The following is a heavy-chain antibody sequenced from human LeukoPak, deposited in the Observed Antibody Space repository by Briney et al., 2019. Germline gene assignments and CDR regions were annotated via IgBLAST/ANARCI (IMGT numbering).Heavy chain of an antibody. D-gene: IGHD4-23*01. Sequence: ASVKVSCKASGGTFSSYAISWVRQAPGQGLEWMGGIIPIFDTANYAQKFQGRVTITADEATSTAYMEMSSLRSEDTAVYYCARDVPIGNKRYYYYYMDVWGKGTTVTVSS. CDR2: IIPIFDTA. J-gene: IGHJ6*03. CDR1: GGTFSSYA. V-gene: IGHV1-69*13. CDR3: ARDVPIGNKRYYYYYMDV.